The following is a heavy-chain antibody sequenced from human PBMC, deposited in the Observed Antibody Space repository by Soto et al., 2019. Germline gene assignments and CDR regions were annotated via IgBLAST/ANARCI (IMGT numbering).Heavy chain of an antibody. D-gene: IGHD2-21*01. CDR1: AYTFTGYS. Sequence: ASVLVPCNASAYTFTGYSMHCVRQAPGQGLEWMGWINPISGGTNYAQKFQGGVTCSAGRSTTTVFMEVNRLRSDDTAVYYCVRGSINLPDYFQSWGQGTVVTVSS. CDR2: INPISGGT. J-gene: IGHJ1*01. V-gene: IGHV1-2*01. CDR3: VRGSINLPDYFQS.